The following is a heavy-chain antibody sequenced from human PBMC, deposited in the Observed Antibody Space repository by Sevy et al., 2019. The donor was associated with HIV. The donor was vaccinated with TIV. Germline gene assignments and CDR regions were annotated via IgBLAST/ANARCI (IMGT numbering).Heavy chain of an antibody. J-gene: IGHJ4*01. D-gene: IGHD4-17*01. CDR3: TRALATVITPEYYFDY. CDR1: GFTFGDYA. Sequence: GGSLRLSCTASGFTFGDYAMSWFRQAPGKGLEWVAFIRRNSYEPYGGTTEYAASVKGRVTISRDDSKSIAYLQMNSLKTEDTAFYYCTRALATVITPEYYFDYWGHGTLVTVSS. CDR2: IRRNSYEPYGGTT. V-gene: IGHV3-49*03.